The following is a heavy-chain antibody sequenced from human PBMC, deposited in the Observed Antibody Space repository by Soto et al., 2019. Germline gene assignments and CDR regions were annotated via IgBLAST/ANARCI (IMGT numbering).Heavy chain of an antibody. Sequence: PSETLSLTCAVSGGSISSSNWWGWVRQPPGKGLEWIGGIYYSGSTNYSPSLKSRVTISVDTSKNQFSLKLSSVTAADTAVYYCARRRRGYSGYDPGNFDYSGQATLVTVSS. CDR1: GGSISSSNW. D-gene: IGHD5-12*01. CDR3: ARRRRGYSGYDPGNFDY. CDR2: IYYSGST. J-gene: IGHJ4*02. V-gene: IGHV4-4*02.